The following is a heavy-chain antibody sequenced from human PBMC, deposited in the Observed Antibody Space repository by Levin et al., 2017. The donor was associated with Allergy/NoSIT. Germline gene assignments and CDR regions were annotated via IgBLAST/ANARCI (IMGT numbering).Heavy chain of an antibody. J-gene: IGHJ4*02. CDR2: INPNGGGT. CDR3: ARLLRMPRGGLDLDY. V-gene: IGHV1-2*06. CDR1: GYTFNDYY. Sequence: GESLKISCKASGYTFNDYYVHWVRQAPGQGLEWMGRINPNGGGTKFGRKFQGRVTITRDASISTVYMELSSLRSDDTAVYYCARLLRMPRGGLDLDYWGQGTLVTASS. D-gene: IGHD2/OR15-2a*01.